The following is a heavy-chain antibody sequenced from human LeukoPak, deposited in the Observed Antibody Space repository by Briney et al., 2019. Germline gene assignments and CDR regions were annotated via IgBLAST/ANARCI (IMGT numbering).Heavy chain of an antibody. CDR1: GYTFNGYY. V-gene: IGHV1-2*02. CDR3: ARAAEGITMVRGVIDYMDV. J-gene: IGHJ6*03. Sequence: ASVKVSCKASGYTFNGYYMHWVRQAPGQGLEWMGWINPNSGGTNYAQKFQGRVTMTRDTSISTAYMELSRLRSDDTAVYYCARAAEGITMVRGVIDYMDVWGKGTTVTVSS. D-gene: IGHD3-10*01. CDR2: INPNSGGT.